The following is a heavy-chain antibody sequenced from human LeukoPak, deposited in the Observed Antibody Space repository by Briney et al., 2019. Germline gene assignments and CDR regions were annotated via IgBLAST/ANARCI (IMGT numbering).Heavy chain of an antibody. CDR3: ARAHYYYGSGGRGWFDP. CDR1: GGTFSTYA. V-gene: IGHV1-69*01. D-gene: IGHD3-10*01. CDR2: IITMFGTA. J-gene: IGHJ5*02. Sequence: SVKVSCKASGGTFSTYAITWGRQAPGQGLEWMGGIITMFGTANYAQKFHGRVTLTADESTRPAYMELSRLRSHDTAVYYCARAHYYYGSGGRGWFDPWGQGPLVTVSS.